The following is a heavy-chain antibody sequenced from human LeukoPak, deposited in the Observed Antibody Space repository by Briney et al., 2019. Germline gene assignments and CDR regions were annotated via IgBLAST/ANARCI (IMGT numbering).Heavy chain of an antibody. V-gene: IGHV4-38-2*01. J-gene: IGHJ1*01. CDR3: VSTRLGGYFQH. Sequence: SETLSLTCAVSSYSISSGYYWGWIRQPPGKGLEWIGSIYHSGSTYYNPSLKSRVTISVDTSKNQFSLKLSSVTAADTAVYYCVSTRLGGYFQHWGQGTLVTVSS. CDR2: IYHSGST. CDR1: SYSISSGYY. D-gene: IGHD1-26*01.